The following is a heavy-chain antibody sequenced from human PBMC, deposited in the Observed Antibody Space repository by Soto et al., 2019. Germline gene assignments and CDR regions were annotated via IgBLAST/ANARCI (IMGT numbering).Heavy chain of an antibody. Sequence: EVQLVESGGGLVKPGGSLRLSCAASGFMFSAYSMSWVRQAPGKGLEWVASISRSGSSIYYADSVKGRFTISRDNAKNTLYLQMNSLRAEDTAVYYCAKRQLADNWFDPWGQGTLVTVSS. J-gene: IGHJ5*02. CDR1: GFMFSAYS. CDR2: ISRSGSSI. D-gene: IGHD6-6*01. V-gene: IGHV3-21*04. CDR3: AKRQLADNWFDP.